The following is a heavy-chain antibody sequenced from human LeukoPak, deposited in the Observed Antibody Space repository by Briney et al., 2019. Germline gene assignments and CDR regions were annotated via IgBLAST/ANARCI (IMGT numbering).Heavy chain of an antibody. CDR3: ARHVVAVGFDY. V-gene: IGHV3-21*01. D-gene: IGHD3-22*01. CDR1: GFTFSTYT. CDR2: ITSSSSYI. Sequence: GGSLRLSCAASGFTFSTYTMNWVRQAPGKGLEWVSSITSSSSYIYYADSVKGRFTISRDNAKNSLYLQMNSLRAEDTAVYYCARHVVAVGFDYWGQGTLVTVSS. J-gene: IGHJ4*02.